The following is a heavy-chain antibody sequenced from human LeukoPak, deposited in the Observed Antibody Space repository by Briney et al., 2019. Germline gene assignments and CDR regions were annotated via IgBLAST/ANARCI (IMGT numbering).Heavy chain of an antibody. D-gene: IGHD3-10*01. V-gene: IGHV3-30*04. Sequence: PGGSLRLSCVGSGFIFRNYPMYWVRQAPGKGLEWVAVISYDGSNKYYADSVKGRFTISRDNSKNTLYLQMNSLRAEDTAVYYCAKAPVGVILDYWGQGTLVTVSS. CDR3: AKAPVGVILDY. CDR2: ISYDGSNK. CDR1: GFIFRNYP. J-gene: IGHJ4*02.